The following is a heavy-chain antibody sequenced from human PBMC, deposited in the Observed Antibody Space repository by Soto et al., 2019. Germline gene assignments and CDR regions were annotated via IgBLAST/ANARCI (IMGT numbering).Heavy chain of an antibody. CDR2: IVVGSGST. D-gene: IGHD5-18*01. Sequence: SVKGACKTSVLTFSISAVQWRRQARGQRLEWIGWIVVGSGSTDYAQKFQERVTLTRDMSTSTAYMELSSLRSEETAVYYCAADKGYSYGYGSYWGQGTLVTVSS. V-gene: IGHV1-58*01. J-gene: IGHJ4*02. CDR3: AADKGYSYGYGSY. CDR1: VLTFSISA.